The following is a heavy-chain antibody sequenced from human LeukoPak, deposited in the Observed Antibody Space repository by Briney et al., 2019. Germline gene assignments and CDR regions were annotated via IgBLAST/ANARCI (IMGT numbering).Heavy chain of an antibody. Sequence: GGSLRLSCAASGFTFNYYWMHWVRQAPGKGLMWVSRINGDGGRSYADSVKGRFTISRDNAKKTVDLQMNSLRAEDTAVYYCGLGYCSGGSCYHIDYWGQGTLVTVSS. CDR1: GFTFNYYW. D-gene: IGHD2-15*01. V-gene: IGHV3-74*01. J-gene: IGHJ4*02. CDR2: INGDGGR. CDR3: GLGYCSGGSCYHIDY.